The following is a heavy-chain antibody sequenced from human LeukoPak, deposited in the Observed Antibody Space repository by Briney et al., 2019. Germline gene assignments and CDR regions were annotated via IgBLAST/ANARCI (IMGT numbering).Heavy chain of an antibody. Sequence: GGSLRLSCAASGFTLSSYAMSWVRQAPGKGLGWVSAISGSGGSTYYADSVKGRFTISRDSSKNTLYLQMNSLRAEDTAVYYCARYFGGWYEDYWGQGTLVTVSP. CDR2: ISGSGGST. V-gene: IGHV3-23*01. CDR3: ARYFGGWYEDY. CDR1: GFTLSSYA. D-gene: IGHD3-9*01. J-gene: IGHJ4*02.